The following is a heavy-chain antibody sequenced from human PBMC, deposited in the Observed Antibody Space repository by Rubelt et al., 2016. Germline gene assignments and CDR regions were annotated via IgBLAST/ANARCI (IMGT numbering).Heavy chain of an antibody. CDR1: GFTFSSYA. CDR3: AKLPQWLNDAFDI. J-gene: IGHJ3*02. D-gene: IGHD6-19*01. CDR2: ISGSGGST. V-gene: IGHV3-23*01. Sequence: EVQLLESGGGLVQPGGSLRLSCAASGFTFSSYAMSWVRQAPGKGLEWVSAISGSGGSTYYADSVKGRFTISRDNSKNTLYLQMNSLRAEDTSVYYCAKLPQWLNDAFDIWGQGTMVTVSS.